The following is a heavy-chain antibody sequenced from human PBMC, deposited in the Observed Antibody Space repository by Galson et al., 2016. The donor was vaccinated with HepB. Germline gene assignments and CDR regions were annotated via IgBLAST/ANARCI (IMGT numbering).Heavy chain of an antibody. CDR1: GFTFSTYS. D-gene: IGHD1/OR15-1a*01. J-gene: IGHJ4*02. CDR2: LSSRFGTI. CDR3: ARGLEQPVGHFDV. Sequence: SLRLSCAASGFTFSTYSMNWVRQRPGKALEWLSHLSSRFGTIFYADSVKGRFTSSRDNGKNSVFLQLNGLRDDDTALYHCARGLEQPVGHFDVWGQGTLVTVSS. V-gene: IGHV3-48*02.